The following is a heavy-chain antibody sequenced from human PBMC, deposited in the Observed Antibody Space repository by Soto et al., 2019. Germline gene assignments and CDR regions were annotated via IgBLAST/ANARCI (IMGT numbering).Heavy chain of an antibody. CDR3: AKDNGNYGSGSFAH. V-gene: IGHV3-23*01. Sequence: LRLSCAASGFTFGSYAMSWVRQAPGKGLEWVSLISGTGDSSEYANSVKGRFTISRDYSKTTVFLQMNSLRAQDTAVYFCAKDNGNYGSGSFAHWGQGTLVTVSS. J-gene: IGHJ4*02. D-gene: IGHD3-10*01. CDR2: ISGTGDSS. CDR1: GFTFGSYA.